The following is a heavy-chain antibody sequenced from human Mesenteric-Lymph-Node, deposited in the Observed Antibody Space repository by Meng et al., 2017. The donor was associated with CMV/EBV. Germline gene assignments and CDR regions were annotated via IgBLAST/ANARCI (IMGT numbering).Heavy chain of an antibody. V-gene: IGHV1-18*04. CDR2: ISAYNGNT. CDR1: GYTFTSYG. J-gene: IGHJ2*01. CDR3: ARGIYDSSGRYWYFDL. Sequence: GYTFTSYGIRWVRQAPGQGLEWMGWISAYNGNTNYAQKLQGRVTMTTDTSTSTAYMELRSLRSDDTAVYYCARGIYDSSGRYWYFDLWGRGTLVTVSS. D-gene: IGHD3-22*01.